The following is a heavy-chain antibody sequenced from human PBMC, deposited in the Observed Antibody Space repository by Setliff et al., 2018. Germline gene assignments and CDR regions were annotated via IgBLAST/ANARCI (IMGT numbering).Heavy chain of an antibody. D-gene: IGHD3-3*01. CDR3: AGNNAHLEWLFAWFDP. J-gene: IGHJ5*02. CDR2: IYYSGST. CDR1: GGSISSYY. V-gene: IGHV4-59*01. Sequence: SETLSLTCTVSGGSISSYYWSWIRQPPGKGLEWIGYIYYSGSTNYNPSLKSRVTISVDTSKNQFSLKLSSVTAADTAVYYCAGNNAHLEWLFAWFDPWGQGTLVTVSS.